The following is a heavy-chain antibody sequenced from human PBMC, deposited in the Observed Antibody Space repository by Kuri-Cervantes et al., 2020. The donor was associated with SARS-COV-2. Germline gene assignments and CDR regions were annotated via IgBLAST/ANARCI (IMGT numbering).Heavy chain of an antibody. CDR3: AKDLRGTCPGVGRYSSGWSFDY. CDR1: GFTFSSYA. J-gene: IGHJ4*02. D-gene: IGHD6-19*01. V-gene: IGHV3-23*01. CDR2: ISGSGGST. Sequence: GESMKISCAASGFTFSSYAMSWVRQAPGKGLERVPAISGSGGSTYYADSVKGRFTICRDNSKNTLCLQMNSLRAEDTAVYYCAKDLRGTCPGVGRYSSGWSFDYWGQGTLVTVSS.